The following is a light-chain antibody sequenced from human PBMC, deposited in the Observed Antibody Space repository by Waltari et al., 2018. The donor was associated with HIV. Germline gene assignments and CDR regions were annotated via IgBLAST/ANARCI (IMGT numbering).Light chain of an antibody. CDR3: GTWDSSLSAVV. CDR1: SSNIGNNY. Sequence: QSVLTQPPSVSAAPGQKVTISCSGSSSNIGNNYVSWYQQLPGTAPKLLIYDNNKRPSGIPHRFSGSKSGTSATLGITGLPTGDEADYYCGTWDSSLSAVVFGGGTKLTVL. J-gene: IGLJ2*01. CDR2: DNN. V-gene: IGLV1-51*01.